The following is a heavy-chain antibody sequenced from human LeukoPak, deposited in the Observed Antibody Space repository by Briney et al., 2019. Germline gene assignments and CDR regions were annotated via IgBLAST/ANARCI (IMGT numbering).Heavy chain of an antibody. Sequence: ASVKVSCKASGYIFTDYAIYWVRQAPGQDLEWMGWINAGNGDTQHSQKFQGRVTMTRDTSTSTVYMELSSLRSEDTAVYYCARESGVTTSFGDIDYWGQGTLVTVSS. CDR1: GYIFTDYA. CDR3: ARESGVTTSFGDIDY. V-gene: IGHV1-3*01. J-gene: IGHJ4*02. D-gene: IGHD4-17*01. CDR2: INAGNGDT.